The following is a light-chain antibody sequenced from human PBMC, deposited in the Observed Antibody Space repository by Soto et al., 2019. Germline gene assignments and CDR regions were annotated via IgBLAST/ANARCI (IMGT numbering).Light chain of an antibody. Sequence: EIVLTQSPGTLSLSPGEIATLSCSASQSVSSSYLAWYQQKPGQAPRLLIHGASSRATGIPDRISGSGSGTDFTLTISRLEPEDFAVYYCQQYGSSPITFGQGTRLEIK. CDR2: GAS. CDR1: QSVSSSY. CDR3: QQYGSSPIT. V-gene: IGKV3-20*01. J-gene: IGKJ5*01.